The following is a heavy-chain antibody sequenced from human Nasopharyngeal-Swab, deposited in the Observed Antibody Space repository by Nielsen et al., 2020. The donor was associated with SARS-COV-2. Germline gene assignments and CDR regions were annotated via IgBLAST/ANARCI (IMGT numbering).Heavy chain of an antibody. CDR2: INHSGST. D-gene: IGHD3-22*01. CDR3: ARRGLITMIHRWLDP. J-gene: IGHJ5*02. V-gene: IGHV4-34*01. Sequence: WIRQPPGKGLEWIGEINHSGSTNYNPSLKSRVTISVDTSKNQFSLKLSSVTAADTAVYYCARRGLITMIHRWLDPWGQGTLVTVSP.